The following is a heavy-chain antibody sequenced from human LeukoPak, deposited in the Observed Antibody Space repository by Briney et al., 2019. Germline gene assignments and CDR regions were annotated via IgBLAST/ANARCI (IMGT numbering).Heavy chain of an antibody. V-gene: IGHV3-7*01. CDR1: GFTFSSYW. J-gene: IGHJ3*02. CDR3: ARDPLLSDDAFDI. D-gene: IGHD2/OR15-2a*01. Sequence: GGSLRLSCAASGFTFSSYWMSWVRQAPGKGLECVANIKQDGSEKYYVDSVKGRFTISRDNAKNSLYLQMNSLRAEDTAVYYCARDPLLSDDAFDIWGQGTMVTVSS. CDR2: IKQDGSEK.